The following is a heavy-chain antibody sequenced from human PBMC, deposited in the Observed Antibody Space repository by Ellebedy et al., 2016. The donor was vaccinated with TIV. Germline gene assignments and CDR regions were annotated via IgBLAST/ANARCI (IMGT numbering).Heavy chain of an antibody. D-gene: IGHD2-21*01. CDR2: ISARDGTT. V-gene: IGHV3-23*01. CDR1: GFTFSSYA. CDR3: ARFADCGGNCPLDN. Sequence: PGGSLRLSCAASGFTFSSYAMSWVRQTPGKGLEWVSSISARDGTTYYSDSVKGRFTISRDNSDDTLFLQMNILRAEDTAIYYCARFADCGGNCPLDNWGQGTLVTVSS. J-gene: IGHJ4*02.